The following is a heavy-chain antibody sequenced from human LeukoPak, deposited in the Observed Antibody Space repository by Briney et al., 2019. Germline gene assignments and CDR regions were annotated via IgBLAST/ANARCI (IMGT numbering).Heavy chain of an antibody. Sequence: ASVTVSCTASGYTFTSYYMHWVRQAPGQGLEWMGIINPSGGSTSYAQKFQGRVTMTRDTSTSTVYMELSSLRSEDTAVYYCARDPPYYDFWSGYPDYWGQGTLVTVSS. V-gene: IGHV1-46*01. CDR1: GYTFTSYY. CDR3: ARDPPYYDFWSGYPDY. D-gene: IGHD3-3*01. CDR2: INPSGGST. J-gene: IGHJ4*02.